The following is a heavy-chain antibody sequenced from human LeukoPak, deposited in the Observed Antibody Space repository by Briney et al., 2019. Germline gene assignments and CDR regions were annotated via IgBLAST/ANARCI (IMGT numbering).Heavy chain of an antibody. V-gene: IGHV3-30*18. CDR3: AKGNGSSGYDY. J-gene: IGHJ4*02. D-gene: IGHD3-22*01. Sequence: GGSLRLSCAASGFTFRSYGMHWVRQAPGKGLEWVAVIAYDGSNKYYADSVKGRFTISRDNSKNTLYLQMNSLRAEDTAVYCCAKGNGSSGYDYWGQGTLVTVSS. CDR2: IAYDGSNK. CDR1: GFTFRSYG.